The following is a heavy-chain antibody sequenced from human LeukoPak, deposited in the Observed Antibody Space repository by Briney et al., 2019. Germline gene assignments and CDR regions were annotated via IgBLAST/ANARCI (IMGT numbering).Heavy chain of an antibody. CDR1: GFTFSSYA. Sequence: HPGGSLRLSCAASGFTFSSYAMSWVRQAPGKGLEWVSAISGSGGSTYYADSVKGRFTISRDNSKNTLYLQMNSLRAEDTAVYYCATSALIVVVPAAILRWGQGTLVTVSS. CDR3: ATSALIVVVPAAILR. CDR2: ISGSGGST. J-gene: IGHJ4*02. D-gene: IGHD2-2*02. V-gene: IGHV3-23*01.